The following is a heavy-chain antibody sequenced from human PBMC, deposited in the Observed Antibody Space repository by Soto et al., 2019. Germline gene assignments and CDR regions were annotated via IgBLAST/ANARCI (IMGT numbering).Heavy chain of an antibody. CDR3: ARGPYYYDTSGYYL. Sequence: EVQLVESGGGLVKPGGSLRLSCAASGFTFSSYSMNWVRQAPGKGLEWVSSISSSSSYIYYADSVKGRFTISRDNAKNSLYLQMNSLRGEDTAVYYCARGPYYYDTSGYYLWGQGTLVTVSS. CDR2: ISSSSSYI. D-gene: IGHD3-22*01. V-gene: IGHV3-21*01. J-gene: IGHJ5*02. CDR1: GFTFSSYS.